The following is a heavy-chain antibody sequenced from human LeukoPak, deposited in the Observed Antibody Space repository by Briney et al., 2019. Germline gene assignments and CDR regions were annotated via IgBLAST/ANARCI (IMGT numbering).Heavy chain of an antibody. D-gene: IGHD4-23*01. V-gene: IGHV4-59*08. CDR3: ARHKKDGGGNLYCDY. Sequence: SETLSLTCTVSGDSISSYFWTWIRQPPGKGLEWLGYIYYRGTTHSNPSLNSRATISLDTSKNQFSLKLSSVTAADTAVYYCARHKKDGGGNLYCDYWGQGILVTVSS. CDR1: GDSISSYF. CDR2: IYYRGTT. J-gene: IGHJ4*02.